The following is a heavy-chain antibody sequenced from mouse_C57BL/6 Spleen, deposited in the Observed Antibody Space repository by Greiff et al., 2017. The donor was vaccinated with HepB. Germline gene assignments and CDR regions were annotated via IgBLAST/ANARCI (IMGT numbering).Heavy chain of an antibody. CDR2: ISSGGDYI. Sequence: EVHLVESGEGLVKPGGSLKLSCAASGFTFSSYAMSWVRQTPEKRLEWVAYISSGGDYIYYADTVKGRFTISRDNARNTLYLQMSSLKSEDTAMYYCTRDRRGHDYDGISIYYYAMDYWGQGTSVTVSS. D-gene: IGHD2-4*01. J-gene: IGHJ4*01. CDR3: TRDRRGHDYDGISIYYYAMDY. V-gene: IGHV5-9-1*02. CDR1: GFTFSSYA.